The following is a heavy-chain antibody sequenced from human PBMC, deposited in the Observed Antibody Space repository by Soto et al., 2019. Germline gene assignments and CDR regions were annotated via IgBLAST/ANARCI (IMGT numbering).Heavy chain of an antibody. V-gene: IGHV3-64D*06. Sequence: GGSLRLSCSASGFTFSSYAIHWVRQAPGKGLEYVSAISTNGDRTYYADSVKGRFTISRDNSKNTLYLQMSSLRAEDTAVYYCVKPPGHYYDSSNYYSVWGQGNRVTVSS. J-gene: IGHJ1*01. D-gene: IGHD3-22*01. CDR1: GFTFSSYA. CDR3: VKPPGHYYDSSNYYSV. CDR2: ISTNGDRT.